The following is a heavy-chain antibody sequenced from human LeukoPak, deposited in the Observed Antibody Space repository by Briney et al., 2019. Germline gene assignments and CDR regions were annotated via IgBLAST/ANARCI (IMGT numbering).Heavy chain of an antibody. CDR1: GGSISSYY. Sequence: SETLSLTCTVSGGSISSYYWSWIRQPPGKGLEWIGYIYYSGSTNYNPSLKSRVTISVDTSKNQFSLKLSSVTAADTAVYYRARARYSYGRYYFDYWGQGTLVTVSS. CDR2: IYYSGST. J-gene: IGHJ4*02. V-gene: IGHV4-59*01. D-gene: IGHD5-18*01. CDR3: ARARYSYGRYYFDY.